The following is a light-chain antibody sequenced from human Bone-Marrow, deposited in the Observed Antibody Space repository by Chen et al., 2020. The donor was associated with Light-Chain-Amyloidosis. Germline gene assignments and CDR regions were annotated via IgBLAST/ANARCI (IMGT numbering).Light chain of an antibody. V-gene: IGLV3-25*03. CDR1: DLPTQY. J-gene: IGLJ2*01. CDR3: QSADSSGTYEVI. Sequence: SYDPTQPPPVSVSPGQTARITCSGDDLPTQYAYWYQQKPGQAPVLVIHRDTERPSGISERFSGSSSGTTATLTISGVQAEDEADYHCQSADSSGTYEVIFGGGTKLTVL. CDR2: RDT.